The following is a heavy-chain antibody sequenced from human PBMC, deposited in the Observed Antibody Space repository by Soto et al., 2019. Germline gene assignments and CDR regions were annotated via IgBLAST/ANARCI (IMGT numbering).Heavy chain of an antibody. CDR3: TGPIRNGYSY. Sequence: GGSLRLSWAASGCAFTTYWMGWVRQAPGRGLEWVANIAQDGSQTYYVDSVKGRFTISRDNAKKSLYLQMNSLRAEDRAVYYGTGPIRNGYSYCGQGTLVTVSS. D-gene: IGHD4-17*01. J-gene: IGHJ4*02. CDR2: IAQDGSQT. V-gene: IGHV3-7*01. CDR1: GCAFTTYW.